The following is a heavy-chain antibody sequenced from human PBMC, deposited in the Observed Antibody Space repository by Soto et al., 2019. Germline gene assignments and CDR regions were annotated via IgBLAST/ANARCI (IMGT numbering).Heavy chain of an antibody. CDR1: GGSISSGGYS. CDR2: IYHSGST. J-gene: IGHJ4*02. V-gene: IGHV4-30-2*01. CDR3: ASLTGADYFDY. D-gene: IGHD7-27*01. Sequence: PSETLSLTCAVSGGSISSGGYSWSWIRQPPGKGLEWIGYIYHSGSTYYNPSLKSRVTISVDRSKNQFSLKLSSVTAAETAVYYCASLTGADYFDYWGQGTLVTVSS.